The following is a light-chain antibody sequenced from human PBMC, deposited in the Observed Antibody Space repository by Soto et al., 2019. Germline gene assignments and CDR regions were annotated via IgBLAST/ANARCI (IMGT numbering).Light chain of an antibody. Sequence: EVGMTQSAATVSVSPGERATLSCRASHSVSSNLAWYQQKPGQAPRLLIYGASTRATGIPARFSGSGSGTEFTLTISSLQSEDFAVYYCQQYNNWLGTFGQGTNVDIK. J-gene: IGKJ1*01. CDR2: GAS. CDR3: QQYNNWLGT. V-gene: IGKV3-15*01. CDR1: HSVSSN.